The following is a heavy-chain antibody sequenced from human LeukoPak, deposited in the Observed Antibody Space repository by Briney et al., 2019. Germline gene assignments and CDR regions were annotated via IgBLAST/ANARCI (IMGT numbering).Heavy chain of an antibody. CDR2: IYSGGST. CDR1: GFTVSSNY. CDR3: ARGGGAYCSGGSCPPRYYYGMDV. Sequence: GGSLRLSCAASGFTVSSNYMSWVRQAPGKGLEWVSVIYSGGSTYYADSVKGRFTISRDNSKNTLYLQMNSLRAEDTAVYYCARGGGAYCSGGSCPPRYYYGMDVWGQGTTVTVSS. J-gene: IGHJ6*02. D-gene: IGHD2-15*01. V-gene: IGHV3-66*02.